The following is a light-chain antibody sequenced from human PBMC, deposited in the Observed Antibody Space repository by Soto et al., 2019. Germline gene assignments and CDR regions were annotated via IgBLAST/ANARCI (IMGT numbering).Light chain of an antibody. CDR2: TND. Sequence: QSALTQPPSASGTPGQRVTISCSGSSSNIGSNNVNWYQHIPGTAPKLLMSTNDQRPSGVPDRISGSKSGTSASLAISGLQSEDEADYYCAAWDDRLSTWVFDGGTKLTVL. CDR1: SSNIGSNN. V-gene: IGLV1-44*01. CDR3: AAWDDRLSTWV. J-gene: IGLJ3*02.